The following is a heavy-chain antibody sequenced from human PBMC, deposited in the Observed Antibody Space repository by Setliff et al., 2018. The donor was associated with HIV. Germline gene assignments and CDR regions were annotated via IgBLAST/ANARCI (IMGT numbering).Heavy chain of an antibody. CDR3: ARGEDYGDYNNWFDP. J-gene: IGHJ5*02. CDR2: MFSSGTA. CDR1: GGSIDSGSYY. V-gene: IGHV4-39*02. D-gene: IGHD4-17*01. Sequence: SETLSLTCTVSGGSIDSGSYYWGWIRQPPGKGLEWIGTMFSSGTAYYNPSLKSRVIISVDTSKNHFSLKLGSVTAADTSVYYCARGEDYGDYNNWFDPWGQGILVTVSS.